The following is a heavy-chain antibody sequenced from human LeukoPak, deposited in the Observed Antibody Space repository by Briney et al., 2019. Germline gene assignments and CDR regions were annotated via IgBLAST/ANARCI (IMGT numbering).Heavy chain of an antibody. CDR2: IYYSGST. J-gene: IGHJ6*02. V-gene: IGHV4-59*01. Sequence: SETLSLTCTVSGGSISSYYWSWIRQPPGKGLEWIGYIYYSGSTNYNPSLKSRVTISVDTSKNQFSLKLSSVTAADTAVYYCARDRGYNSSRTAYYYYYYGMDVWGQGTTVTVSS. CDR3: ARDRGYNSSRTAYYYYYYGMDV. D-gene: IGHD6-13*01. CDR1: GGSISSYY.